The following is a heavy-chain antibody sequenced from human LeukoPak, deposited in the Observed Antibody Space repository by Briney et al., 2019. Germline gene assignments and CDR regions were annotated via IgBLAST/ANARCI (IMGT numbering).Heavy chain of an antibody. CDR3: ARGPGGGSSYFDL. Sequence: GGSLRLSCAASGITFRSYGMHWVRQAPGKGLEWVAVISYDGSHKYYADSVKGRFTISRDNSKNTLYLQMNSLRAEDASVYYCARGPGGGSSYFDLWGQGALVTVSS. CDR2: ISYDGSHK. CDR1: GITFRSYG. V-gene: IGHV3-30*03. J-gene: IGHJ4*02. D-gene: IGHD3-10*01.